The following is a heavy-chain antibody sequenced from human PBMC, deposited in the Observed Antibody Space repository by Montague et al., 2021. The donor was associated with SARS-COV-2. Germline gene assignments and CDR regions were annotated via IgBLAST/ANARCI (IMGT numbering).Heavy chain of an antibody. J-gene: IGHJ2*01. CDR3: ARDFRLQLWQISYYFGL. V-gene: IGHV4-59*01. CDR2: IYDTGNT. Sequence: SETLSLTCTVSGGSISGYYWSWIRQPPGKGPEWIGNIYDTGNTNYNPSLKSRVTISEDTSKNQFSLRLTSVTAADTAVYYCARDFRLQLWQISYYFGLWGRGTLVSVSS. CDR1: GGSISGYY. D-gene: IGHD5-18*01.